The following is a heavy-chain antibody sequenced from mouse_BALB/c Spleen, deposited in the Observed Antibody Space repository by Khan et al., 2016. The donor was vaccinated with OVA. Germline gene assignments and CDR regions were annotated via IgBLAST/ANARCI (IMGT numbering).Heavy chain of an antibody. D-gene: IGHD1-1*01. Sequence: QIQLVQSGPELKKPGETVKISCKASGYTFTNYGMNWVKQAPGKGLKWMGWINTYTGETTYGEDFKGRFAFSLETSASTAYLQINNLKNEDTATYFCASTNYGSSYAMDYWGQGTLVIVSS. CDR3: ASTNYGSSYAMDY. CDR2: INTYTGET. J-gene: IGHJ4*01. CDR1: GYTFTNYG. V-gene: IGHV9-3-1*01.